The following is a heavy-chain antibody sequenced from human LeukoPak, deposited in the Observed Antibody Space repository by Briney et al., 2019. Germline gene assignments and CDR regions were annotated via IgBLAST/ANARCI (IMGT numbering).Heavy chain of an antibody. CDR3: ARHLGYCSSTSCPTYYYYYGMDV. CDR2: IYPGDSDT. Sequence: GESLKISCKGSGYSFTSYWIGWVRQIPGKGLEWMGIIYPGDSDTRYSPSFQGQVTISADKSISTAYLQWSSLKASDTAMYYCARHLGYCSSTSCPTYYYYYGMDVWGQGTTVTVSS. V-gene: IGHV5-51*01. CDR1: GYSFTSYW. D-gene: IGHD2-2*01. J-gene: IGHJ6*02.